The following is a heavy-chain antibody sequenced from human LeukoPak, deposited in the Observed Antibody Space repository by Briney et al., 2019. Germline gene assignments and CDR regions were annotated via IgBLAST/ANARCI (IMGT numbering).Heavy chain of an antibody. Sequence: SETLSLTCTVSGGSISSYYWTWIRQPPGKGLEWIGYIYYSGSTNYNPSLKSRVTISVDTSKNLFSLKLSSVTAADTAVYYCARPLAYYDSSGYYYWGQGTLVTVSS. CDR2: IYYSGST. J-gene: IGHJ4*02. CDR3: ARPLAYYDSSGYYY. V-gene: IGHV4-59*01. D-gene: IGHD3-22*01. CDR1: GGSISSYY.